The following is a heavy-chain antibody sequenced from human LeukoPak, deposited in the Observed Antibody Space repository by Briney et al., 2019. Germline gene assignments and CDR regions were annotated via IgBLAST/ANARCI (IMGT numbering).Heavy chain of an antibody. CDR3: ARRYCSGGNCYPFDY. CDR2: IYYSGST. V-gene: IGHV4-30-4*01. CDR1: GGSISIGDYY. J-gene: IGHJ4*02. D-gene: IGHD2-15*01. Sequence: SETLSLTCTVSGGSISIGDYYWSWIRQPPGKGLEWIGYIYYSGSTYYNPSLKSRLTISRDTSKNQFSLKLSSVTAADTAVYYCARRYCSGGNCYPFDYWGQGTLVTVSS.